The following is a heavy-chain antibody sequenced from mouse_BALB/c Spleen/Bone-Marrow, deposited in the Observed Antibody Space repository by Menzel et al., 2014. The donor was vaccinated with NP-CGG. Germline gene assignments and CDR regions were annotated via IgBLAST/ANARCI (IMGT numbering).Heavy chain of an antibody. CDR3: AREAMDY. Sequence: VQGVESGPGLVAPSQSLTITCTVSVFSLTSYGVHWVRQPPGKGLEWLGVIWAGGSTNYNSALMSRLSISKDNSKSQVFLKMNSLQTDDTAMYYCAREAMDYWGQGTSVTVSS. J-gene: IGHJ4*01. V-gene: IGHV2-9*02. CDR2: IWAGGST. CDR1: VFSLTSYG.